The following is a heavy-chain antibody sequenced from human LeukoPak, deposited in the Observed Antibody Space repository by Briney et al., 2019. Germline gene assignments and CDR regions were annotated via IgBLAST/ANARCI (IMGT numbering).Heavy chain of an antibody. V-gene: IGHV3-21*01. D-gene: IGHD3-9*01. CDR2: ISSSGTYV. CDR3: ARASSKQLAGYLPDGFDI. CDR1: GFTFSSYS. J-gene: IGHJ3*02. Sequence: GGSLRLPCAASGFTFSSYSMNWVRQAPGKGLEWVSSISSSGTYVYYADSVKGRFTISRDNAKNSLSLQMNSLRADDAAVYYCARASSKQLAGYLPDGFDIWGQGTMVTVSS.